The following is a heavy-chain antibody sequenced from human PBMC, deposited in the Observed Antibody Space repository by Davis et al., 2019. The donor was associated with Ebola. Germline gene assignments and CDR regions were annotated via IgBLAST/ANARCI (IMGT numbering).Heavy chain of an antibody. D-gene: IGHD4-11*01. CDR2: INNDGTGT. CDR1: GFTFSSYW. CDR3: AKGYDYSDDYFDY. V-gene: IGHV3-74*01. Sequence: GESLKISCAASGFTFSSYWMHWVRQAPGKGLVWVSRINNDGTGTSYADSVKGRFTISRDNAKNSLYLQMNSLRAEDTALYYCAKGYDYSDDYFDYWGQGTLVTVSS. J-gene: IGHJ4*02.